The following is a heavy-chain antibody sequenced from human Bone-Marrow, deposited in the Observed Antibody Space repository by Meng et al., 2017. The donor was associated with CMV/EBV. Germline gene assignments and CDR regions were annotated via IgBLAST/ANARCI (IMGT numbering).Heavy chain of an antibody. Sequence: ASVKVSCKASGYTFTSYDINWVRQATGQGLEWMGWMNPNSGNTGYAQKFQGRVTMTRNTSISTAYMELSSLRSEGTAVYYCARGLIDSYGPSYYFDYRGQGTLVTVSS. CDR1: GYTFTSYD. CDR3: ARGLIDSYGPSYYFDY. CDR2: MNPNSGNT. V-gene: IGHV1-8*01. J-gene: IGHJ4*02. D-gene: IGHD5-18*01.